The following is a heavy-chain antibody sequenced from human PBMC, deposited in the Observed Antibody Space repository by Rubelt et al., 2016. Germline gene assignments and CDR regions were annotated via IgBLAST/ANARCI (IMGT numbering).Heavy chain of an antibody. V-gene: IGHV1-3*01. CDR2: INAGNGNT. J-gene: IGHJ2*01. CDR3: ARSKDTAMVTDADWYFDL. Sequence: QVQLVQSGAEVKKPGASVKVSCKASGYTFTSYAMHWVRQAPGQRLEWMGWINAGNGNTKYSQKFQGRVPITRDTSASTAYMGLSSLRSEDTAGYYCARSKDTAMVTDADWYFDLWGRGTLVTVSS. CDR1: GYTFTSYA. D-gene: IGHD5-18*01.